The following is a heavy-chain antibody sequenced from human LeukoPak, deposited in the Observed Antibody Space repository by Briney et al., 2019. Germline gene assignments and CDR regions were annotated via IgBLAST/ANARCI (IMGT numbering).Heavy chain of an antibody. D-gene: IGHD4-17*01. J-gene: IGHJ4*02. CDR1: GFIFSDYY. CDR2: ISSSSSYI. CDR3: ARVSYGDSGYFDY. V-gene: IGHV3-11*06. Sequence: GGSLRLSCPASGFIFSDYYMSWIRQAPGKGLEWVSYISSSSSYINYAAPVKGRFTISRDNAKTSLYLQMNSLRAEDTAVYYCARVSYGDSGYFDYWGQGTLVTVSS.